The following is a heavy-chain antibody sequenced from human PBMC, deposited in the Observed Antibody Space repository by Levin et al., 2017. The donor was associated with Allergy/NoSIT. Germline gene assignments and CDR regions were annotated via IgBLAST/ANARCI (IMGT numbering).Heavy chain of an antibody. Sequence: GGSLRLSCAASGFTFSSYAMHWVRQAPGKGLEWVAVISYDGSNKYYADSVKGRFTISRDNSKNTLYLQMNSLRAEDTAVYYCAREPGYCSSTSCSDYWGQGTLVSVAA. CDR1: GFTFSSYA. J-gene: IGHJ4*02. CDR2: ISYDGSNK. D-gene: IGHD2-2*03. CDR3: AREPGYCSSTSCSDY. V-gene: IGHV3-30-3*01.